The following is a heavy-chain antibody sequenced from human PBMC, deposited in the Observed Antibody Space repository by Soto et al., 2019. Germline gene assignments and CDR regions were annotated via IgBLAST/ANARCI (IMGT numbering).Heavy chain of an antibody. J-gene: IGHJ5*02. Sequence: HLVQSGPEVKRPGASITVSCKTSGDTFANFGLSWVRQAPGQGLEWIGWNATYNNNKNYAQKFQGRITLTTDTSTSTAYMELESLGYDDTAVYYCARVVRGVVNWFDPWGQGTLVTVSS. CDR1: GDTFANFG. CDR2: NATYNNNK. D-gene: IGHD3-10*01. CDR3: ARVVRGVVNWFDP. V-gene: IGHV1-18*01.